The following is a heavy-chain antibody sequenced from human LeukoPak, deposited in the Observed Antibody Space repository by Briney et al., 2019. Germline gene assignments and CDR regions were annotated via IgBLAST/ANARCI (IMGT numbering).Heavy chain of an antibody. Sequence: GGSLRLSCAASGFTFSNAWMNWVRQAPGKGLEWVSSISSSSSYIYYADSVKGRFTISRDNAKNSLYLQMNSLRAEDTAVYYCARDLAVAGTLDYWGQGTLVTVSS. J-gene: IGHJ4*02. CDR2: ISSSSSYI. CDR3: ARDLAVAGTLDY. V-gene: IGHV3-21*01. CDR1: GFTFSNAW. D-gene: IGHD6-19*01.